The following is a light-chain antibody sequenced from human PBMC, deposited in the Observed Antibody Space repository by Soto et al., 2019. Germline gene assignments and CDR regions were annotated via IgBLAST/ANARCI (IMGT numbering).Light chain of an antibody. Sequence: EIVLTQSPATLSLSPGERATLSCRASPSVTNFLAWYQQKPGQAPRLLIYGAFNRATGIPARFSGSGSGTDFSLTIISLDPVDSAIYYCQQRNIWPPVTFGQGTRLEIK. J-gene: IGKJ5*01. CDR3: QQRNIWPPVT. CDR1: PSVTNF. CDR2: GAF. V-gene: IGKV3-11*01.